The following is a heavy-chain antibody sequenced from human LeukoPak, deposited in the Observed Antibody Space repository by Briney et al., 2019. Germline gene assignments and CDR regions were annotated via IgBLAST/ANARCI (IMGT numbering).Heavy chain of an antibody. CDR2: ITTSDGNT. CDR1: GFTFSSYT. Sequence: PGGSLRLSCAASGFTFSSYTMSWVRQAPGKGLEWVSTITTSDGNTYYADSVKGRFTISRDIAKNTLYLQMNSLRAEDTGVYYCAKDHYWSIDYWGRGTLVTVSS. V-gene: IGHV3-23*01. CDR3: AKDHYWSIDY. J-gene: IGHJ4*02. D-gene: IGHD3-3*01.